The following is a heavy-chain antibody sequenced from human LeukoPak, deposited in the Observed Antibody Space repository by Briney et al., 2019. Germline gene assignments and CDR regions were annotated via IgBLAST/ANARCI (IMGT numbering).Heavy chain of an antibody. J-gene: IGHJ4*02. CDR2: IFPGDSDT. V-gene: IGHV5-51*01. Sequence: GESLQISCKGSGYSFTRYWIGWVRQLPGKGLGWMGIIFPGDSDTRYSPSFQGQVTISADKSITTAYLQWSSLKASDTAMYYCARQPSTVTTPDYWGQGTLVTVSS. D-gene: IGHD4-17*01. CDR1: GYSFTRYW. CDR3: ARQPSTVTTPDY.